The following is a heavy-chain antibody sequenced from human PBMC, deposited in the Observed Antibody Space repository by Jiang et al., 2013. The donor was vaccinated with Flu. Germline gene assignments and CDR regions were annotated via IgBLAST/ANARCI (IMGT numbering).Heavy chain of an antibody. CDR2: IFWDDDK. CDR3: AHISTTSWYGSGIDY. J-gene: IGHJ4*02. V-gene: IGHV2-5*02. CDR1: GFSLRTAGVG. D-gene: IGHD2-2*01. Sequence: KPTQTLTLTCTFSGFSLRTAGVGVGWIRQPPGKALEWLALIFWDDDKRYSPSLKSRLTITKDTSKNQVVPTMTNMDPLDTATYSCAHISTTSWYGSGIDYWGQGTLVTVSS.